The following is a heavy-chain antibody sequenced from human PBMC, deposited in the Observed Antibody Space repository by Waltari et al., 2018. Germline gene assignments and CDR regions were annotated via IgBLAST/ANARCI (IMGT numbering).Heavy chain of an antibody. D-gene: IGHD2-21*01. CDR1: GASVTSSSYF. CDR3: GRTVTYGTIQ. J-gene: IGHJ4*02. Sequence: QVILQESGPGLVKPSETLSLSCTVSGASVTSSSYFWAWIRQTPGKGLEWLGHFYKGGAVNATPSLKSRVTMSVDTTKNQFSLSLTSVTAADTAVYFCGRTVTYGTIQWGQGTQVIVSP. V-gene: IGHV4-39*01. CDR2: FYKGGAV.